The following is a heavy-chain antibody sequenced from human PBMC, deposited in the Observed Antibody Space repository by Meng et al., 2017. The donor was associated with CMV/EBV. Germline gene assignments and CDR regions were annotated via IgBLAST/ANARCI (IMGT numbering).Heavy chain of an antibody. CDR2: IYPGDSDT. V-gene: IGHV5-51*01. J-gene: IGHJ6*02. CDR3: ARLGGAYYDILTGYYKGMDV. Sequence: GGSLRLSCKGSGYSFTSYWIGWVRQMPGKGLEWMGIIYPGDSDTRYSPSFQGQVTISAGKSISTAYLQWSSLKASDTAMYYCARLGGAYYDILTGYYKGMDVWGQGTTVTVSS. CDR1: GYSFTSYW. D-gene: IGHD3-9*01.